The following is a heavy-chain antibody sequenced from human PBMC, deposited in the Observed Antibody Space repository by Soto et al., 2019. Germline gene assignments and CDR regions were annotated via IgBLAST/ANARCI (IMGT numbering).Heavy chain of an antibody. D-gene: IGHD5-18*01. Sequence: QVQLQESGPGLVKPSETLSLTCTVSGGSISSYYWSWIRQPPGKGLEWIGYIYYSGSTNYNPSLKSRVTISVDTSKNQFSLKLSSVTAADTAVYYCARIRGYSYGYRDREDYYDMDVWGKGTTVTVSS. CDR2: IYYSGST. CDR3: ARIRGYSYGYRDREDYYDMDV. CDR1: GGSISSYY. J-gene: IGHJ6*03. V-gene: IGHV4-59*01.